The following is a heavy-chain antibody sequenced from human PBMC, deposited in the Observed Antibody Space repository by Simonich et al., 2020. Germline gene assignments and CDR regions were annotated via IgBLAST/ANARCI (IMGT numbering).Heavy chain of an antibody. V-gene: IGHV3-49*04. Sequence: EVQLVESGGGLVQPGRSLRLSCTASGFTFGDYAMSWVRQAPGKGHEGVGFIRSKAYGVTTEYAASVKGRFTISRDDSKSIAYLQMNSLKTEDTAVYYCTRDQAVAGRSHRPMDYWGQGTLVTVSS. CDR3: TRDQAVAGRSHRPMDY. D-gene: IGHD6-19*01. CDR1: GFTFGDYA. J-gene: IGHJ4*02. CDR2: IRSKAYGVTT.